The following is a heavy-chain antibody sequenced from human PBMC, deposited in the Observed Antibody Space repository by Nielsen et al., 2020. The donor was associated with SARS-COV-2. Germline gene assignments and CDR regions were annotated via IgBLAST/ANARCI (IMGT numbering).Heavy chain of an antibody. CDR1: GFTFSSYS. CDR2: ISSSSSYI. CDR3: ARSLYSSSWYSPRKRNTQYYFDY. J-gene: IGHJ4*02. D-gene: IGHD6-13*01. V-gene: IGHV3-21*01. Sequence: GESLKISCAASGFTFSSYSMNWVRQAPGKGLEWVSSISSSSSYIYYADSVKGRFTISRDNAKNSLYLQMNSLRAEDTAVYYCARSLYSSSWYSPRKRNTQYYFDYWGQGTLVTVSS.